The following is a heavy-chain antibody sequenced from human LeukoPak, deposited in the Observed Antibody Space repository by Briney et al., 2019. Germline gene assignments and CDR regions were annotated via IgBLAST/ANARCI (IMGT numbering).Heavy chain of an antibody. D-gene: IGHD3-10*01. Sequence: PSETLSLTCTVSGASLSSGDYCWHWIRQPPGKGLEWIGYIYYSGSTNYNPSLKSRVTISVDTSKNQFSLKLSSVTAADTAVYYCARVSSGSYSPLDYWGQGTLVTVSS. V-gene: IGHV4-30-4*01. CDR3: ARVSSGSYSPLDY. CDR2: IYYSGST. CDR1: GASLSSGDYC. J-gene: IGHJ4*02.